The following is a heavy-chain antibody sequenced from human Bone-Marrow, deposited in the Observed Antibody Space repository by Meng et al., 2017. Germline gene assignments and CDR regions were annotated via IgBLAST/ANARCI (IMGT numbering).Heavy chain of an antibody. CDR2: INAGNGNT. CDR3: ARDSIRLGELSRYDLDY. Sequence: ASVKVSCKASGYTFTSYAMHWVRQAPGQRLEWMGWINAGNGNTKYSQKFQGRVTITRDTSASTAYMELSSLRSEDTAVYYCARDSIRLGELSRYDLDYWGQGTLVTVSS. J-gene: IGHJ4*02. CDR1: GYTFTSYA. D-gene: IGHD3-16*02. V-gene: IGHV1-3*01.